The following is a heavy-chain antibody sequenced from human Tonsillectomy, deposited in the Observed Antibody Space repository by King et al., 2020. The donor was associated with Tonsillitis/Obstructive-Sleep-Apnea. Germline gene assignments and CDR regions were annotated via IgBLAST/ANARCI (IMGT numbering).Heavy chain of an antibody. CDR2: INPNSGGT. Sequence: QLVQSGAEVKKPGASVKVSCKASGYTFTGYYMHWVRQAPGQGIEWMGWINPNSGGTNYAQKFQGRVTMTRDTSISTAYMELSRLRSDDTAVYDCAREWGGGDYAWVYWGQGTLVTVSS. V-gene: IGHV1-2*02. CDR1: GYTFTGYY. J-gene: IGHJ4*02. D-gene: IGHD4-17*01. CDR3: AREWGGGDYAWVY.